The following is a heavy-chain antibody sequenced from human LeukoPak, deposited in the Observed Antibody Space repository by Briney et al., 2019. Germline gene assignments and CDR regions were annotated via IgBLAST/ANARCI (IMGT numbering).Heavy chain of an antibody. CDR2: INPSGGST. V-gene: IGHV1-46*01. CDR3: ARVPSYYYDSSGYSDY. D-gene: IGHD3-22*01. CDR1: GYTFTSYY. J-gene: IGHJ4*02. Sequence: GASVKVSCKASGYTFTSYYMHWVRQAPGQGLEWMGIINPSGGSTSYAQKFQGRVTMTRDTSTSTVYMELRSLRSDDTAMYYCARVPSYYYDSSGYSDYWGQGTLVTVSS.